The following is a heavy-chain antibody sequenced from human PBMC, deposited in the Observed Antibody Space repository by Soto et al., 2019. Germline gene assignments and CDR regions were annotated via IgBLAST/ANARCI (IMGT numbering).Heavy chain of an antibody. V-gene: IGHV6-1*01. CDR1: GDSVSSNSAA. CDR3: ARGAAMVQSNWFDP. D-gene: IGHD5-18*01. Sequence: PSQTLSLTCAISGDSVSSNSAAWNWIRQSPSRGLEWLGRTYYRSKWYNDYAVSVKSRITINPDTSKNQFSLQLNSATPEDTAVYYCARGAAMVQSNWFDPWGQGTLVTVYS. J-gene: IGHJ5*02. CDR2: TYYRSKWYN.